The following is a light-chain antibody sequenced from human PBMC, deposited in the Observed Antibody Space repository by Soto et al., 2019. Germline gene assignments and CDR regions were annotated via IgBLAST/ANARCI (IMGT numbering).Light chain of an antibody. CDR1: SSDIGNYNF. V-gene: IGLV2-8*01. Sequence: QSALTQPPSASGSPGQSVAVSCTGTSSDIGNYNFVSWYQQHPGKAPKPMIYEVSKRPSGVPDRFSGSKSGNTASLTVSGLQAEDEADYYCSSYAGSNPYVFGTGTKVTVL. J-gene: IGLJ1*01. CDR3: SSYAGSNPYV. CDR2: EVS.